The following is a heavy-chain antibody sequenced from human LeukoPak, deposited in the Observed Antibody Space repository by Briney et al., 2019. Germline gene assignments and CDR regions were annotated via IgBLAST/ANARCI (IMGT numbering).Heavy chain of an antibody. D-gene: IGHD5-12*01. Sequence: GGSLRLSCAASGFTFSSYAMHWVRQAPGKGLEWVAVISSDGIHKYYTDSMKGRFTISRDNSKNTLSLQVNSLRPEDTAVYYCARNPTGYSGYDPIFDYWGQGTLVTVSS. CDR2: ISSDGIHK. CDR3: ARNPTGYSGYDPIFDY. CDR1: GFTFSSYA. V-gene: IGHV3-30-3*01. J-gene: IGHJ4*02.